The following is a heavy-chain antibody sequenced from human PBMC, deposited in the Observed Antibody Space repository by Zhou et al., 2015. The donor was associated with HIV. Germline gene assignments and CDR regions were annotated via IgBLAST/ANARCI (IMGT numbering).Heavy chain of an antibody. V-gene: IGHV1-58*01. CDR2: IVVGSGNT. J-gene: IGHJ4*02. CDR1: GFTFTSSA. D-gene: IGHD6-13*01. Sequence: QMQLVQSGPEVKKPGTSVKVSCKASGFTFTSSAVQWVRQARGQRLEWIGWIVVGSGNTNYAQKFQERVTITRDMSTSTAYMELSSLRSEDTAVYYCAAEYSSSWYRYFDYWGQGTLVTVSS. CDR3: AAEYSSSWYRYFDY.